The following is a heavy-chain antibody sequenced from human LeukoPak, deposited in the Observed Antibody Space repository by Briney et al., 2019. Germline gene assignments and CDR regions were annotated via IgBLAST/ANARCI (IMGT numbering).Heavy chain of an antibody. D-gene: IGHD6-19*01. J-gene: IGHJ4*02. V-gene: IGHV4-39*01. CDR3: ARFNIAVAGTENY. CDR2: IYYSGST. CDR1: GGSISSSSYY. Sequence: SETLSLTCTVSGGSISSSSYYWGWIRQPPGQGLEWIGSIYYSGSTYYNPSLKSRVTISVDTSKNQFSLKLSSVTAADTAVYYCARFNIAVAGTENYWGQGTLVTVSS.